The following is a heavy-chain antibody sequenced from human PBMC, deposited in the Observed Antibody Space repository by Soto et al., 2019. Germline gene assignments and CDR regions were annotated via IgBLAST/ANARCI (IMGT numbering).Heavy chain of an antibody. Sequence: EVQLVESGGGLVRPGGSLRLSCAASGFTFSYYWMHWVRQAPGKGLVWVSRIHSDGSSTTYAEFVKGRFIISRDNARNTVNLQMHCVRVEETAVYYFAGGDRGAFDLWGQGTVVTVSS. V-gene: IGHV3-74*01. D-gene: IGHD1-26*01. J-gene: IGHJ3*01. CDR3: AGGDRGAFDL. CDR1: GFTFSYYW. CDR2: IHSDGSST.